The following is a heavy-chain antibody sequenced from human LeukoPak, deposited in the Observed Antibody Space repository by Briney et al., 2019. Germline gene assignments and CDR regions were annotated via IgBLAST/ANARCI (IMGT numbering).Heavy chain of an antibody. Sequence: GGSLRLSCAASRFIFSNYYMSWIRQTPGKGLEWIANIGADGSSEYYADSAKGRFTISRDNARNSLFLQMNSLRVEDTAVYFCARAGTYSGYQVFDKWGQGTLWTVSS. CDR1: RFIFSNYY. CDR3: ARAGTYSGYQVFDK. V-gene: IGHV3-11*01. CDR2: IGADGSSE. D-gene: IGHD5-12*01. J-gene: IGHJ4*02.